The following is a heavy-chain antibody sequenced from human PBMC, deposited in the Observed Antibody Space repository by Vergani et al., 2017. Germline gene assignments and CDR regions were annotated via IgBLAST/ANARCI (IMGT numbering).Heavy chain of an antibody. D-gene: IGHD2-21*02. CDR1: GYTFTSYY. CDR3: ARDCPGGGGDCSAGWYFDL. V-gene: IGHV1-46*01. J-gene: IGHJ2*01. Sequence: QVQLVQSGAEVKKPGASVKASCKASGYTFTSYYMHWVRQAPGQGLEWMGIINPSGGSTSYAQKFQGRVTMTRDTSTSTVYMELSSLRSEDTAVYYCARDCPGGGGDCSAGWYFDLWGRGTLVTVSS. CDR2: INPSGGST.